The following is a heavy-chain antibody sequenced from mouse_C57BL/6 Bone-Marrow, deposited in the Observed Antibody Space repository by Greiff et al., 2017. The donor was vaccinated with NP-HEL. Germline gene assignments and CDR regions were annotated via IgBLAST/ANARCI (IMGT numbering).Heavy chain of an antibody. D-gene: IGHD2-1*01. V-gene: IGHV1-82*01. Sequence: QVQLQQSGPELVKPGASVKISCKASGYAFSSSWMNWVKQRPGKGLEWIGRIYPGDGDTNYNGKFKGKATLTADKSSSTAYMQLSSLTSEDSAVYFCAYGNYAWFADWGQGTLVTVSA. CDR1: GYAFSSSW. CDR2: IYPGDGDT. J-gene: IGHJ3*01. CDR3: AYGNYAWFAD.